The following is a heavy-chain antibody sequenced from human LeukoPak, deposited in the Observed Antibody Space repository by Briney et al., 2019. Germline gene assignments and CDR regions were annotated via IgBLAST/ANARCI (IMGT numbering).Heavy chain of an antibody. Sequence: SETLSLTCTVSGGSIDSGDDYWSWIRQPAGKGLEFIGRIYRTGSTTSNPSLQDRLTISIDTSKNQFSLQLTSVTAADTAVYYCASGHGTGTSQNAFDIWGQGTMVTVSS. D-gene: IGHD1-1*01. CDR2: IYRTGST. J-gene: IGHJ3*02. V-gene: IGHV4-61*02. CDR1: GGSIDSGDDY. CDR3: ASGHGTGTSQNAFDI.